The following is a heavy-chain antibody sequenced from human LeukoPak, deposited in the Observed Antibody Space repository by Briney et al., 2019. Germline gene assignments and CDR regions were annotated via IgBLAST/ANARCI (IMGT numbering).Heavy chain of an antibody. CDR1: GASITNYY. CDR3: VRGYCSGATSYHFDY. CDR2: FYYSGSD. Sequence: PSETLSLTCTVSGASITNYYWNWVRQPPGKGLEWIGYFYYSGSDNYNPSLKSRITISVDTSKNQFSLKLSSVTAADTAVYYCVRGYCSGATSYHFDYWGQGTLVTVSS. D-gene: IGHD2-15*01. J-gene: IGHJ4*02. V-gene: IGHV4-59*01.